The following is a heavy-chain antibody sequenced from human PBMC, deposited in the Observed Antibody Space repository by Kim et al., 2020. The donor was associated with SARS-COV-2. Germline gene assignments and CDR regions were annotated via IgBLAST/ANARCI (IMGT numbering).Heavy chain of an antibody. V-gene: IGHV1-3*01. CDR1: GYTFTTYP. Sequence: ASVKVSCKASGYTFTTYPVHWVRQAPGQRFEWMGWINPGNGDTRYSQKFQGRVTFSRDTSATTIYMELGSLRSEDTAVHYCAIGFRGFYGFFRHWGQGTLVTVSS. D-gene: IGHD4-17*01. CDR3: AIGFRGFYGFFRH. J-gene: IGHJ1*01. CDR2: INPGNGDT.